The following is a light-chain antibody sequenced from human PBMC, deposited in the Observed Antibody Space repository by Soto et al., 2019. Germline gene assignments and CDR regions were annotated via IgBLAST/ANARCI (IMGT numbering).Light chain of an antibody. Sequence: TQSPASLSASIGDKVTITCRASQSISTYLNWHQQIPGRAPKVLIYSASTLQGGVPSRFSGSGSGTDFTLTINSLQPEDFATYYCQQTFSPVITFGGGTKVE. CDR1: QSISTY. CDR2: SAS. J-gene: IGKJ4*01. V-gene: IGKV1-39*01. CDR3: QQTFSPVIT.